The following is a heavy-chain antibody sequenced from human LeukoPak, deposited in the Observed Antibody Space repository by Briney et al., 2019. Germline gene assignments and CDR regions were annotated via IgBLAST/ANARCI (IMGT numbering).Heavy chain of an antibody. J-gene: IGHJ4*02. CDR3: ARGIRWASDY. CDR1: GFTFRSYG. CDR2: ITSNGGTT. V-gene: IGHV3-64*01. Sequence: GGSLRLSCAASGFTFRSYGMVWVRQAPGQGLEYVSGITSNGGTTYYGNSVKGRFTISRDNSKDTLYLQMGSLRTEDMAVYYCARGIRWASDYWGQGTLVTVAS. D-gene: IGHD4-23*01.